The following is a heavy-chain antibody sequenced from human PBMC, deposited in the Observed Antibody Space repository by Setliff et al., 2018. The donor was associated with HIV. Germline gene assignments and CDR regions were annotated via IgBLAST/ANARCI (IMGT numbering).Heavy chain of an antibody. CDR2: ISSYNGYT. V-gene: IGHV1-18*01. CDR3: ARVSRSGWFFDY. Sequence: ASVKVSCKASGYNFSSNGISWVRQAPGQGLEWMGWISSYNGYTKYAQKVQDRVTMTKDTSTSTAYMELRSLRSDDTAVYYCARVSRSGWFFDYWGQGTLVTVSS. D-gene: IGHD6-19*01. J-gene: IGHJ4*02. CDR1: GYNFSSNG.